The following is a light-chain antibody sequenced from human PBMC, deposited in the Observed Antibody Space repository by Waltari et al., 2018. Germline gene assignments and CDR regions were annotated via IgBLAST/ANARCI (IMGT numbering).Light chain of an antibody. J-gene: IGKJ1*01. CDR3: QKYNSAPTWT. CDR1: QGISNY. Sequence: DIQMTQSPSSLSASVGDRVTITCRASQGISNYLALYQQKPGKVPKILIYAASTLQSGVPARFSGSGSVTDFTLTISSLQPVDVATYYCQKYNSAPTWTFGQGTKVEIK. V-gene: IGKV1-27*01. CDR2: AAS.